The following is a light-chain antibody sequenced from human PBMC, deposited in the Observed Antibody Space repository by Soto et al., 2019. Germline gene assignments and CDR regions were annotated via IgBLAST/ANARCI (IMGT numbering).Light chain of an antibody. CDR1: SGHSSYA. CDR3: QTWGTGINWV. CDR2: LTSDGSH. V-gene: IGLV4-69*01. Sequence: QPVLTQSPSASASLGASVKLTCTLSSGHSSYAIAWRQLLPEKGPRFLMKLTSDGSHSKGDGIPDRFSGSSSGAERYLTISSLQSEDEADYYCQTWGTGINWVFGGGTKLTVL. J-gene: IGLJ3*02.